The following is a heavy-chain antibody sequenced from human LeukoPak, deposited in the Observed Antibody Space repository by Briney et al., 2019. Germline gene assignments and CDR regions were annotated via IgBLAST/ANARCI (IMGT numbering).Heavy chain of an antibody. J-gene: IGHJ4*02. Sequence: PGRSLRLSCAASGFTFSSYALHWVRQAPGKGLEWVSSLTGGGGSTYYAESVKGRFTISRDNSENTLYLQMDSLRAEDTAKYYCAKLAALCTSTSCVRGGFDYWGQGTLVTVSS. CDR2: LTGGGGST. D-gene: IGHD2-2*01. CDR1: GFTFSSYA. V-gene: IGHV3-23*01. CDR3: AKLAALCTSTSCVRGGFDY.